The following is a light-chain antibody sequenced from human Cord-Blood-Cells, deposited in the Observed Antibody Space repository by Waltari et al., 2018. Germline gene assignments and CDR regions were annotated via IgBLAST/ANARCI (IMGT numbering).Light chain of an antibody. CDR1: SRDVGGHNY. J-gene: IGLJ1*01. V-gene: IGLV2-14*01. Sequence: SALTQPASVSGSPGQSITISCTGTSRDVGGHNYVSWYQQHPGKAPKLMIYEVSNRPSGVSNRFSGSKSGNTASLTISGLQAEDEADYYCSSYTSSSTYVFGTGTKVTVL. CDR3: SSYTSSSTYV. CDR2: EVS.